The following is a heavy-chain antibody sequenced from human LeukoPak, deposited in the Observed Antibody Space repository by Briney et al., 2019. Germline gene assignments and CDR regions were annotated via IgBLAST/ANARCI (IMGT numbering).Heavy chain of an antibody. J-gene: IGHJ4*02. D-gene: IGHD1-1*01. CDR2: ISGYNGNR. CDR3: ASAYHTGENYFAY. CDR1: GYTFTNYV. V-gene: IGHV1-18*01. Sequence: ASVKDSFMTSGYTFTNYVICWVRQAPGQGLEWMGWISGYNGNRNYAQKLQGRVTMTTDTSTSTAYMELRSLRSDDTAVYYCASAYHTGENYFAYWGEGTLVSVSS.